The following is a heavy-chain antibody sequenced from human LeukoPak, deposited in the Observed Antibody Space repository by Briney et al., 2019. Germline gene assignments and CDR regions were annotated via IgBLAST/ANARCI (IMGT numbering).Heavy chain of an antibody. CDR3: AKDLTGGSYFSRWFDP. CDR2: ISGSGGST. D-gene: IGHD1-26*01. J-gene: IGHJ5*02. Sequence: GGSLRLSCAASGFTFSSYAMSWVRQAPGKGLEWVSAISGSGGSTYYADSVKGRFTISRDNSKNTLYLQMNSLRAEDTAVYYCAKDLTGGSYFSRWFDPWGQGTLVTVSS. CDR1: GFTFSSYA. V-gene: IGHV3-23*01.